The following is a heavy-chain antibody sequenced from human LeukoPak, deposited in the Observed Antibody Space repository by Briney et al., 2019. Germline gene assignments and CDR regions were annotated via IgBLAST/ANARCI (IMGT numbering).Heavy chain of an antibody. D-gene: IGHD5-12*01. V-gene: IGHV3-23*01. CDR1: GFTFSSYA. CDR3: AKEGDPIVATIASDY. Sequence: PGGSLRLSCAASGFTFSSYAMSWVRRAPGKGLEWVSAISGSGGSTHYADSVKGRFTISRDNSKNTLYLQMNSLRAEDTAVYYCAKEGDPIVATIASDYWGQGTLVTVSS. CDR2: ISGSGGST. J-gene: IGHJ4*02.